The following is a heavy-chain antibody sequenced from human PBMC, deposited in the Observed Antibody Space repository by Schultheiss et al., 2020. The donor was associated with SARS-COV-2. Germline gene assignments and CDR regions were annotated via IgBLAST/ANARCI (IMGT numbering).Heavy chain of an antibody. CDR2: IYYGGNT. Sequence: SQTLSLTCSVPGGSISSSGYYWAWIRQSPGEGLHYIGTIYYGGNTYYNPSLRSRVTLSVDTSKNQFSLKLRSVTAADTAVFYCARRRYYDSYGGRNWFDPWGQGTLVTVSS. D-gene: IGHD3-22*01. V-gene: IGHV4-39*01. CDR1: GGSISSSGYY. J-gene: IGHJ5*02. CDR3: ARRRYYDSYGGRNWFDP.